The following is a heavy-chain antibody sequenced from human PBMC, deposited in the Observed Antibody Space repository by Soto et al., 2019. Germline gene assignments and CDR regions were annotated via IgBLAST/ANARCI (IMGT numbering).Heavy chain of an antibody. J-gene: IGHJ4*02. CDR1: GGTFSSYA. Sequence: ASVKVSCKAPGGTFSSYAISWVRQAPGQGLEWMGGIIPIFGTAHYAQNFQGRVTITADESTSTAYMELSSLRSEDTAVYFCARAGYRYGLPLDYWGQGTLVTVSS. V-gene: IGHV1-69*13. CDR3: ARAGYRYGLPLDY. CDR2: IIPIFGTA. D-gene: IGHD5-18*01.